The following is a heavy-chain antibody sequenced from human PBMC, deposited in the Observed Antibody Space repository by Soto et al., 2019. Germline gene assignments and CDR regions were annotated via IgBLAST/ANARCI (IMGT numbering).Heavy chain of an antibody. Sequence: QVQLQESGPGLVKPSQTLSLTCTVSGGSISSGGYYWSWIRQHPGKGLEWIGYIYYSGSTYYNPSLKSLLTIXXDXSXXQFSLKLSAVTAAATAVYYCASYYDSSGYLDAFDIWGQGTMVTVSS. CDR2: IYYSGST. J-gene: IGHJ3*02. CDR1: GGSISSGGYY. CDR3: ASYYDSSGYLDAFDI. V-gene: IGHV4-31*01. D-gene: IGHD3-22*01.